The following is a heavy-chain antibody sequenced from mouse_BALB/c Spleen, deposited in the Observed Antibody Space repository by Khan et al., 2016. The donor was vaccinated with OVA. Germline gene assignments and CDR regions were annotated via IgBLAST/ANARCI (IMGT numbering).Heavy chain of an antibody. CDR3: TRLAYYYDSEGFAY. J-gene: IGHJ3*01. D-gene: IGHD1-1*01. CDR1: GFTFSTYG. V-gene: IGHV5-6*01. Sequence: EVELVESGGDLVKPGGSLKLSCAASGFTFSTYGMSWVRQTPDKRLEWVATVSTGGGYTYYPDSVKGRFTISRDNAKNTLYLQMSGLKSEDPAMVYWTRLAYYYDSEGFAYWGQGTLVTVAA. CDR2: VSTGGGYT.